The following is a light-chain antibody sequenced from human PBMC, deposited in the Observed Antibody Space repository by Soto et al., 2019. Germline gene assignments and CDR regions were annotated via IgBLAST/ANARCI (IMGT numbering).Light chain of an antibody. CDR2: KVS. J-gene: IGKJ5*01. CDR1: QILAYSDGNTY. Sequence: FVLTRYPLSLPVTLGQPASISCRSSQILAYSDGNTYLNWFQQRPGQSPRRLIYKVSNRDSGVPDRFSGSGSGTDFTLKISRVEAEDVGVYYCMQGKHLPITFGQGTRLEVK. V-gene: IGKV2-30*01. CDR3: MQGKHLPIT.